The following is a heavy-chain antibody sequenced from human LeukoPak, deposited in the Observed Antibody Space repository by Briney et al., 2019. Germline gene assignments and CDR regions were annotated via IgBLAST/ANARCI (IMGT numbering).Heavy chain of an antibody. CDR2: ISYDGSNK. V-gene: IGHV3-30*18. D-gene: IGHD6-19*01. CDR1: GFTFSSYG. CDR3: AKDMVWAAVAGTVDY. Sequence: GGSLRLSCAASGFTFSSYGMHWVRQAPGKGLEWVAVISYDGSNKYYADSVKGRFTMSRDNSKNTLYLQMNSLRAEDTAVYYCAKDMVWAAVAGTVDYWGQGTLVTVSS. J-gene: IGHJ4*02.